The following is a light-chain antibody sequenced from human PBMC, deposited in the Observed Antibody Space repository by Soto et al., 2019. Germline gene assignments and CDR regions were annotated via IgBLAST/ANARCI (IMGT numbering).Light chain of an antibody. V-gene: IGKV3-20*01. CDR3: QQYGSSPRT. CDR1: QSVSSD. CDR2: GAS. J-gene: IGKJ1*01. Sequence: EIVMTQSPATLSVSPGERVTLSCRASQSVSSDLAWYHQKPGQAPRLLIYGASSRATGIPDRFSGSGSGTDFTLTISRLEPEDFAVYYCQQYGSSPRTFGQGTKVDIK.